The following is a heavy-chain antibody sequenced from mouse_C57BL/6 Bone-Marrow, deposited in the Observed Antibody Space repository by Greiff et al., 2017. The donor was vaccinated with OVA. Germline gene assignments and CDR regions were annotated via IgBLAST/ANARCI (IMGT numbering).Heavy chain of an antibody. D-gene: IGHD2-1*01. CDR1: GYTFTDYY. Sequence: VQLQQSGPELVKPGASVKISCKASGYTFTDYYMNWVKQSHGKSLEWIGDINPNNGGTSYNQKFKGKATLTVDKSSSTAYMELRSLTSEDSAVYYCARGGNSSQDYWGQGTTLTVSS. J-gene: IGHJ2*01. CDR3: ARGGNSSQDY. V-gene: IGHV1-26*01. CDR2: INPNNGGT.